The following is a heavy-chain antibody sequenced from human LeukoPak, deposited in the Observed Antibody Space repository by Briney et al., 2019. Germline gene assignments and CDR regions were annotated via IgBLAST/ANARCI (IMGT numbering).Heavy chain of an antibody. V-gene: IGHV4-34*01. D-gene: IGHD3-10*01. CDR1: GGSFSGYY. J-gene: IGHJ6*03. Sequence: SETLSLTCAVYGGSFSGYYWSWIRQPPGKGLDWIGEINHSGSTNYNPSLKSRVTISVDTSKNQFSLKLSSVTAADTTVYYCARRKGYYYGSGSPFYYYYYMDVWGKGTTVTISS. CDR2: INHSGST. CDR3: ARRKGYYYGSGSPFYYYYYMDV.